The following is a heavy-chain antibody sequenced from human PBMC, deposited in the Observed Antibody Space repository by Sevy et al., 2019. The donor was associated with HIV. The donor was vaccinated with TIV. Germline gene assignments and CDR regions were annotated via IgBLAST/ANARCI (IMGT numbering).Heavy chain of an antibody. CDR2: IKTDGGNR. D-gene: IGHD2-2*01. J-gene: IGHJ3*01. V-gene: IGHV3-74*01. Sequence: GGSLRLSCAASGFTFSNYWMHWVRQAPGKGLVWVSRIKTDGGNRDSPASVKGRFFISRDNAKNLLYLQMNSLRAEDTAVYYCAREGDTVLVPTAVDAFDFWGQGTMVTVSS. CDR1: GFTFSNYW. CDR3: AREGDTVLVPTAVDAFDF.